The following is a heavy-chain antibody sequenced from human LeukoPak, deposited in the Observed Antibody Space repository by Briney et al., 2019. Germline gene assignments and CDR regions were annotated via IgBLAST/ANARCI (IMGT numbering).Heavy chain of an antibody. CDR2: IYDSGST. Sequence: SETLSLTCTVSGGSVRSSYYYWGWIRQPPGKGLEWIGSIYDSGSTYYNPSLKSRVTISVDTSKNQFSLKLSSVTAADTAVYYCAREGSGTVGYYYYGMDVWGQGTTVTVSS. V-gene: IGHV4-39*07. D-gene: IGHD1-1*01. CDR1: GGSVRSSYYY. CDR3: AREGSGTVGYYYYGMDV. J-gene: IGHJ6*02.